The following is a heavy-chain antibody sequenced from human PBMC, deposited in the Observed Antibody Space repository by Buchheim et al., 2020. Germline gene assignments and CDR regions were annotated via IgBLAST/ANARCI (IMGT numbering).Heavy chain of an antibody. V-gene: IGHV3-30*04. CDR3: ARVKGLLWFGESRRNYYYGMDV. CDR1: GFTFSSYA. J-gene: IGHJ6*02. CDR2: ISYDGSNK. D-gene: IGHD3-10*01. Sequence: QVQLVESGGGVVQPGRSLRLSCAASGFTFSSYAMHWVRQAPGKGLEWVAVISYDGSNKYFADSVKGGFTISRDNSKNTLYLQMNSLRAEDTAVYYCARVKGLLWFGESRRNYYYGMDVWGQGTT.